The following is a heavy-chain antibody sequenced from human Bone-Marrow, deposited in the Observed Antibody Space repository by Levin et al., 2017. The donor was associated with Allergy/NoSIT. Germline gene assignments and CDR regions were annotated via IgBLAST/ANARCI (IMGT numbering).Heavy chain of an antibody. Sequence: SQTFSLTCTVSGGSISSGGYDWTWIRQFPGKGLEYIASIYHSGNTNYNPSLKGRLTISMDTSKNQFSLKLSSVTDADTTVYYCARDPDYDRAVDVWGQGTMVTVSS. CDR1: GGSISSGGYD. D-gene: IGHD4-17*01. V-gene: IGHV4-31*03. CDR2: IYHSGNT. J-gene: IGHJ3*01. CDR3: ARDPDYDRAVDV.